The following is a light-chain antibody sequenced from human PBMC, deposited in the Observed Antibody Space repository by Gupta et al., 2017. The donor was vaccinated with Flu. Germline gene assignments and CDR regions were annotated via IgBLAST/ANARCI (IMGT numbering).Light chain of an antibody. Sequence: AWYLQKPGQAPRLLIYDASVRSAATPVKFSGSGTGTNFSLTIVNIEPDDIAVYYCQQRSRWPLTFGGGTKIEI. CDR3: QQRSRWPLT. V-gene: IGKV3D-11*01. J-gene: IGKJ4*01. CDR2: DAS.